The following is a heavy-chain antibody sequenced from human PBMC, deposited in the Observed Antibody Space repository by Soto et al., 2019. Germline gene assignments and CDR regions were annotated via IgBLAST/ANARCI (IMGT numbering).Heavy chain of an antibody. CDR3: AREPYFAESYYYGMDV. Sequence: GGSLRLSCAASGFTFSSYAMHWFRQAPGKGLEWVAVISYDGSNKYYADSVKGRFTISRDNSKNTLYLQMNSLRAEDTAVYYCAREPYFAESYYYGMDVWGQGTTVTVSS. J-gene: IGHJ6*02. V-gene: IGHV3-30-3*01. D-gene: IGHD3-10*01. CDR2: ISYDGSNK. CDR1: GFTFSSYA.